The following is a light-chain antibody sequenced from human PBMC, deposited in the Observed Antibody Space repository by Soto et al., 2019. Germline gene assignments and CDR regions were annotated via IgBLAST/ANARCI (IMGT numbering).Light chain of an antibody. CDR2: GAS. CDR1: QSISSSF. J-gene: IGKJ1*01. V-gene: IGKV3-20*01. CDR3: QQYVSSPWA. Sequence: EIVLTQSPGILSLSPGERASLSCGASQSISSSFLAWYQQKPGQAPRLLIYGASRRAAGIPDRFTGSGSGTDFSLTISRLEPEDFAVYYCQQYVSSPWAFGQGTKVDIK.